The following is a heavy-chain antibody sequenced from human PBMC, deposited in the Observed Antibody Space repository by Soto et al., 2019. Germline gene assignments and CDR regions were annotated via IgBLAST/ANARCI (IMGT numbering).Heavy chain of an antibody. V-gene: IGHV2-5*02. CDR3: AHTRWFNGSGFSHFDY. Sequence: QITLRESGPTLVKPTQTLTLTCTFSGFSLNTRGVGVGWIRQPPGKALEWLALIYWDDDRRYSPSLKNRLTITRDTPRNQVVLKMSNMHSVDTATYSCAHTRWFNGSGFSHFDYLGQGILVTVSS. CDR1: GFSLNTRGVG. J-gene: IGHJ4*02. D-gene: IGHD3-22*01. CDR2: IYWDDDR.